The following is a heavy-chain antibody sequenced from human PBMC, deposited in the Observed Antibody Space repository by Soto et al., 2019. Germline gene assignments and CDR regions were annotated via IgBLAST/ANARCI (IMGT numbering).Heavy chain of an antibody. CDR1: GFNFNSHT. CDR3: ARDCSGGSCYPGMDV. J-gene: IGHJ6*02. D-gene: IGHD2-15*01. CDR2: ISSSGYI. Sequence: GGFLRLACAASGFNFNSHTINWVRQAPGKRLEWLSSISSSGYIFSTDSVRGRFTISRDKAKNSVYLKINSLRAEDTAVYFCARDCSGGSCYPGMDVWGQGTTVTVSS. V-gene: IGHV3-21*01.